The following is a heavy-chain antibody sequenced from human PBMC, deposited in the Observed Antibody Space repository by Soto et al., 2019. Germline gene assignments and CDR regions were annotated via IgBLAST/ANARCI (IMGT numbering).Heavy chain of an antibody. CDR3: ARLDAMVVDY. Sequence: PSETLSLTCTVSGGSISSYYWSWIRQPPGKGLEWIGYIYYSGSTNYNPSLKSRVTISVDTSKNQFSLKLSSVTAADTAVYYCARLDAMVVDYWGQGTLVTVSS. CDR2: IYYSGST. V-gene: IGHV4-59*01. J-gene: IGHJ4*02. CDR1: GGSISSYY. D-gene: IGHD5-18*01.